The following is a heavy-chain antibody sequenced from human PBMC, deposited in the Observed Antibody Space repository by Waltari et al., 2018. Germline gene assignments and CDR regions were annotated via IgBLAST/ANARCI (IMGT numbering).Heavy chain of an antibody. D-gene: IGHD4-17*01. V-gene: IGHV1-8*01. Sequence: QVQLVQSGAEVTKPGASVTVSCTASGYTFTSYDINWVRQATGQGLEWMGWMNLNSGNTGYAQKFQGRVTMTRNTSISTAYMELSSLRSEDTAVYYCARTRPTTVARQERSWFDPWGQGTLVTVSS. CDR2: MNLNSGNT. CDR3: ARTRPTTVARQERSWFDP. J-gene: IGHJ5*02. CDR1: GYTFTSYD.